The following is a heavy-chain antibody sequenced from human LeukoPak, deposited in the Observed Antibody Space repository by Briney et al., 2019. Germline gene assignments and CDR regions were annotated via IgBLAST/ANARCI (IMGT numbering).Heavy chain of an antibody. CDR3: AGIRGSSSGTFYNDY. V-gene: IGHV3-33*01. D-gene: IGHD3-10*01. CDR2: IWYDGSNK. Sequence: GGSLRLSCAASGFTFSNYGMHWVRQAPGKGLEWVALIWYDGSNKYYADSVKGRFTISRDNSKNTLYLQMNSLRAEDTAVYYCAGIRGSSSGTFYNDYWGQGTLVTVSS. CDR1: GFTFSNYG. J-gene: IGHJ4*02.